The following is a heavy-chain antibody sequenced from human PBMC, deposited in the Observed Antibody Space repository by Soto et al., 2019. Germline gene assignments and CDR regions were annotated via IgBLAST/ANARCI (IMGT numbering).Heavy chain of an antibody. J-gene: IGHJ6*02. CDR1: GFTFSSYG. D-gene: IGHD1-1*01. CDR3: AKDRWNGLFEYYYYGMDV. Sequence: GGSLRLSCAASGFTFSSYGMHWVRQAPGKGLEWVAVISYDGSNKYYADSVKGRFTISRDNSKNTLYLQMNSLRAEDTAVYYCAKDRWNGLFEYYYYGMDVWGQGTTVTVSS. CDR2: ISYDGSNK. V-gene: IGHV3-30*18.